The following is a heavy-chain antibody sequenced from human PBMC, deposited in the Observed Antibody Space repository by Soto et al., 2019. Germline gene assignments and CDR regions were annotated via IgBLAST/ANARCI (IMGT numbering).Heavy chain of an antibody. Sequence: ASVKVSCKASGYTFTSYGISWVRQAPGQGLEWMGWISAYNGNTNYAQKLQGRVTMTTDTSTSTAHMELRSLRSDDTAVYYCARGVPTYYDFWSGQFDYWGQGALVTVSS. V-gene: IGHV1-18*01. CDR2: ISAYNGNT. CDR3: ARGVPTYYDFWSGQFDY. D-gene: IGHD3-3*01. J-gene: IGHJ4*02. CDR1: GYTFTSYG.